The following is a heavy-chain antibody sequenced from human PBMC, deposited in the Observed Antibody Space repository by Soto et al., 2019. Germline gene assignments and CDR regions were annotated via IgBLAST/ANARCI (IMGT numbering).Heavy chain of an antibody. CDR2: IIPIFGTA. Sequence: QVQLVQSGAEVKKPGSSVKVSCKASGGTFSSYAISWVRQAPGQGLEWMGGIIPIFGTANYAQKFQGRVTITAXXSXSXXYMELSSLRSEDTAVYYCASLQLWSGSYYLGWFDPWGQGTLVTVSS. J-gene: IGHJ5*02. V-gene: IGHV1-69*12. CDR1: GGTFSSYA. CDR3: ASLQLWSGSYYLGWFDP. D-gene: IGHD1-26*01.